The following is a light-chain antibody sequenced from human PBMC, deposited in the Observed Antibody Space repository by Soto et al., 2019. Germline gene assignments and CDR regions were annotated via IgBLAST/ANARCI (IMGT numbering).Light chain of an antibody. J-gene: IGLJ3*02. CDR2: EVT. V-gene: IGLV2-14*02. Sequence: QSALTQPASVFGSPGQSITISCTGTSSDVGAYNLVSWYQQNPGKAPKFMIYEVTNRPSGVSNRFSGSKSGNTASLTISGLQAEDEADYYCSSYTSSSTLVFGGGTKVTVL. CDR1: SSDVGAYNL. CDR3: SSYTSSSTLV.